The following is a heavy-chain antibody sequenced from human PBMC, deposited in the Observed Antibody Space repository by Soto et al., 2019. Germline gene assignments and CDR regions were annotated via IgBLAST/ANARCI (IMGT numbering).Heavy chain of an antibody. Sequence: EMQLVESGGGLIQPGGSLRLSCGASGFTVNSNYMSWVRQAPGKGLEWVSLIYSGGDIYYADSVKGRFTISRDDSKNTVYLQLNSLSADDTAIYYCANGNLEGLDFWGQGTLVSVSS. CDR2: IYSGGDI. V-gene: IGHV3-53*01. CDR1: GFTVNSNY. J-gene: IGHJ4*02. CDR3: ANGNLEGLDF.